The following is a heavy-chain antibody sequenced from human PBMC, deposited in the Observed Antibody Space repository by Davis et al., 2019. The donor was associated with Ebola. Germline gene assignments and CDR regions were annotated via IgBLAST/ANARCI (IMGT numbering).Heavy chain of an antibody. Sequence: PGESLKISCAASGFTFSSYAMTWVRQAPGKGLEWVGFIRGKAYGGTTDYAASVKGRFTISRDESKKIAYLQMNSLKTEDTAVYYCSRDLGERGMDVWGQGTTVIVSS. V-gene: IGHV3-49*04. CDR2: IRGKAYGGTT. J-gene: IGHJ6*02. CDR1: GFTFSSYA. D-gene: IGHD3-16*01. CDR3: SRDLGERGMDV.